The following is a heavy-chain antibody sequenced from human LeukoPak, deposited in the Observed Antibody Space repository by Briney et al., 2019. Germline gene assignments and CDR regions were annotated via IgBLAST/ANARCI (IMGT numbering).Heavy chain of an antibody. V-gene: IGHV1-69*13. CDR2: IIPIFGTA. D-gene: IGHD2-2*01. J-gene: IGHJ3*02. CDR3: ASPYCSSTSCYLPLSAFDI. CDR1: GGTFSSYA. Sequence: GASVKVSCKASGGTFSSYAISWVRRAPGQGLEWMGGIIPIFGTANYAQKFQGRVTITADESTSTAYMELSSLRSEDTAVYYCASPYCSSTSCYLPLSAFDIWGQGTMVTVSS.